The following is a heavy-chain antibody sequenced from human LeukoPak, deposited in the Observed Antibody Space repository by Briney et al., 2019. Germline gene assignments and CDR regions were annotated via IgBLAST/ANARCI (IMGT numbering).Heavy chain of an antibody. CDR1: GYTLTELS. V-gene: IGHV1-24*01. J-gene: IGHJ3*02. CDR3: ATNGGNSDAFDI. Sequence: PVASVKVSCKVSGYTLTELSMHSVRQAPGKGLEWMRGFDPEDGETIYAQKFQGRVTMTEDTSTDTAYMELSSLRSEDTAVYYCATNGGNSDAFDIWGQGTMVTVSS. D-gene: IGHD4-23*01. CDR2: FDPEDGET.